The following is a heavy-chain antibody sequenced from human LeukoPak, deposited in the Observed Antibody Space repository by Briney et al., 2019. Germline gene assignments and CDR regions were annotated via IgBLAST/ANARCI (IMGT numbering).Heavy chain of an antibody. Sequence: PGGSLRLSCAASGFTFSSYTMNWVRQAPGKGLECVSSISSSSSYTYYADSVKGRFTISRDNAKNSLYLEMNSLRAEDTAVYYCARDPATDVFDYWGQGTLVTVS. CDR2: ISSSSSYT. CDR1: GFTFSSYT. J-gene: IGHJ4*02. CDR3: ARDPATDVFDY. V-gene: IGHV3-21*01.